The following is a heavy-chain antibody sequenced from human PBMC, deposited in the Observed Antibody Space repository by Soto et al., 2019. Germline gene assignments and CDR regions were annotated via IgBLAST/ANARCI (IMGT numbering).Heavy chain of an antibody. CDR1: GGTFNRYT. J-gene: IGHJ6*02. D-gene: IGHD1-1*01. V-gene: IGHV1-69*01. CDR2: IIPIFGTA. Sequence: VQLVQSGAEVKKPGSSVKLSCKASGGTFNRYTISWVRQAPGQGLEWMGGIIPIFGTANYAQQFQSRVAIIADESTSAAYMELRSLRSEDTAVYYGALWGFRDGNNSKYNYSGMDVWGQGTTVTVSS. CDR3: ALWGFRDGNNSKYNYSGMDV.